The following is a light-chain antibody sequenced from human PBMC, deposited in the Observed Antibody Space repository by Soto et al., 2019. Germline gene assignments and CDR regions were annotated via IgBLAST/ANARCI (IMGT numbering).Light chain of an antibody. CDR1: NCNIGSNT. Sequence: QSVLTQPPSASGTPGQRVTISCSGSNCNIGSNTVNWYQQLPGTAPKLLIYYPNLRPSGVPDRISGSKSGTSASLAISGLQSDDEADYYCAAWDDSLNGRVFGSWPKPTVL. J-gene: IGLJ1*01. CDR2: YPN. V-gene: IGLV1-44*01. CDR3: AAWDDSLNGRV.